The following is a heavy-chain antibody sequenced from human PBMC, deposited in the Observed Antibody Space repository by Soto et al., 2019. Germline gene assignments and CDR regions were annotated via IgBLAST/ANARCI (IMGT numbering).Heavy chain of an antibody. D-gene: IGHD6-6*01. J-gene: IGHJ6*02. CDR3: AHDSSGLYDMDV. CDR2: IYWDDDK. V-gene: IGHV2-5*02. Sequence: SGPTLVNPTQTLTLTCSVSGFSLSTSGVGVAWIRQPPGKALEWLALIYWDDDKRYSASLKSRLTITKDTSKNQVVLTMTNVDPLDTGTYYCAHDSSGLYDMDVWGQGISVTVSS. CDR1: GFSLSTSGVG.